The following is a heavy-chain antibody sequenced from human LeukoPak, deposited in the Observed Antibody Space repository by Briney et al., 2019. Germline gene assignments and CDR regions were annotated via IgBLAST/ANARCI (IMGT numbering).Heavy chain of an antibody. CDR1: GFTFSNYW. J-gene: IGHJ6*03. CDR2: INQDGSEK. V-gene: IGHV3-7*01. D-gene: IGHD3-22*01. Sequence: GGSLRLSCAASGFTFSNYWTSWVRQAPGKGLEWVANINQDGSEKYYVDSVKGRFTISGDNAQKSLFLQMNSLRAEDTAVYYCARYNYDYYYYYMDVWGKGTTVTVSS. CDR3: ARYNYDYYYYYMDV.